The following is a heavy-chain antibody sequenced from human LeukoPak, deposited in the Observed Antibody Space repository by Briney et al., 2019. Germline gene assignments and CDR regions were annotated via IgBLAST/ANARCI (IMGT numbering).Heavy chain of an antibody. Sequence: SETLSLTCTVSGGSITSSSYYWGWIRQPPGKGLEWIGSIYYSGNTYYNPSLKSRVTISVDTSKNQFSLKLSSVTAADTAVYYCARHPTFSIQRATWEAEDYWGQGTVVTVSS. CDR3: ARHPTFSIQRATWEAEDY. CDR2: IYYSGNT. V-gene: IGHV4-39*01. D-gene: IGHD3-3*02. J-gene: IGHJ4*02. CDR1: GGSITSSSYY.